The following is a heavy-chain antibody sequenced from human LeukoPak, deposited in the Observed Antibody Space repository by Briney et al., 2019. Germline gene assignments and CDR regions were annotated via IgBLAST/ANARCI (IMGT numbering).Heavy chain of an antibody. V-gene: IGHV3-7*03. Sequence: GGSLRLSCAVSGFTFSSYWMSWVRQAPGKGLEWVANIKQDESEKYYVDSVKGRFTISRDNAKNSLYLQMNSLRAEDTALYYCAKGHAMYYYDSSAYTDAFDIWGQGTMVTVSS. CDR1: GFTFSSYW. D-gene: IGHD3-22*01. J-gene: IGHJ3*02. CDR2: IKQDESEK. CDR3: AKGHAMYYYDSSAYTDAFDI.